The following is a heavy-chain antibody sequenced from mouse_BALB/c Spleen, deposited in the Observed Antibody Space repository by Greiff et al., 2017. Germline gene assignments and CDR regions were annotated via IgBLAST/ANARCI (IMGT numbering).Heavy chain of an antibody. J-gene: IGHJ4*01. CDR2: IWGDGST. D-gene: IGHD2-2*01. CDR3: ARDQRNGYDERYAMDY. Sequence: QVQLKESGPGLVAPSQSLSITCTVSGFSLTGYGVNWVRQPPGKGLEWLGMIWGDGSTDYNSALKSRLSISKDNSKSQVFLKMNSLQTDDTARYYCARDQRNGYDERYAMDYWGQGTSVTVSS. V-gene: IGHV2-6-7*01. CDR1: GFSLTGYG.